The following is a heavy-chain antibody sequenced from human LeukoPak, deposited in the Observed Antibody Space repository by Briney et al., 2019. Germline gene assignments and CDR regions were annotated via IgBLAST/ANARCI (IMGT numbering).Heavy chain of an antibody. CDR1: GGSISSPNW. J-gene: IGHJ4*01. CDR2: VNLQGST. Sequence: PSETLSLTCAVSGGSISSPNWWTWVRQPPGKGLEWIGEVNLQGSTNYNPSLMGRVAISVDTSENHVSLQLTSVTAADTAVYYCAREGGPYRPLDYSGQGTLVTVS. V-gene: IGHV4-4*02. CDR3: AREGGPYRPLDY.